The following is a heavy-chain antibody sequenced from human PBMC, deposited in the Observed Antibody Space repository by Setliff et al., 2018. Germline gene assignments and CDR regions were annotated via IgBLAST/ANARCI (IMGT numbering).Heavy chain of an antibody. D-gene: IGHD5-12*01. CDR3: ARASRYGTIKYRGDYCMDV. V-gene: IGHV7-4-1*02. CDR2: INTNTGNP. J-gene: IGHJ6*03. Sequence: ASVKVSCKASGYTFTTYAIGWMRQAPGQGPEWMGWINTNTGNPSYAQGFTGRFVFSLDTSVSTAYLQISSLKGEDTGVYYCARASRYGTIKYRGDYCMDVWGKGTTVTVSS. CDR1: GYTFTTYA.